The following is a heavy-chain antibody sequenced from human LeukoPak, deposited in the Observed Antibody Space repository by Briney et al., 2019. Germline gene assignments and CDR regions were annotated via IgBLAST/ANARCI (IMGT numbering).Heavy chain of an antibody. CDR2: IYYSGST. J-gene: IGHJ4*02. CDR3: ARGAAYSYGYYSDY. D-gene: IGHD5-18*01. CDR1: GGSISSSSYY. Sequence: SETLSLTCTVSGGSISSSSYYWGWIRQPPGKGLEWIGSIYYSGSTYYNPSLKSRVTISVDTSKNQFSLKLSSVTAADTAVYYCARGAAYSYGYYSDYWGQGTLVTVSS. V-gene: IGHV4-39*07.